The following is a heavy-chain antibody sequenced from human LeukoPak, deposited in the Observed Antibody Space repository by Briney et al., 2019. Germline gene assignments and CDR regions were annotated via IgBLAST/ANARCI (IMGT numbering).Heavy chain of an antibody. CDR1: GFTSSDYA. CDR2: ISGSGGGT. D-gene: IGHD1-20*01. V-gene: IGHV3-23*01. CDR3: AKAYNWRSEYPGATAY. J-gene: IGHJ4*02. Sequence: GGSLRLSCAASGFTSSDYAMSWVRQAPGKGLEWVSGISGSGGGTYYADSLKGRFTISRDNSNNTLYLQMNSLRAEGTAVYYCAKAYNWRSEYPGATAYWGQGTLVTVSS.